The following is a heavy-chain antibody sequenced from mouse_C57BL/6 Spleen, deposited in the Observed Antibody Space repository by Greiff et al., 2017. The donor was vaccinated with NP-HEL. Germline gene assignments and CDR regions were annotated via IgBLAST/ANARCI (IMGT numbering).Heavy chain of an antibody. CDR2: IDPANGNT. D-gene: IGHD1-1*01. CDR1: GFNIKNTY. V-gene: IGHV14-3*01. Sequence: EVQLQQSVAELVRPGASVKLSCTASGFNIKNTYMHWVKQRPEQGLEWIGRIDPANGNTKYAPKFPGKAIITEDTSSNTAYLQPSSLTSEDTAIYYGARWGYYGRSSRAMDYWGQGTSVTVSS. J-gene: IGHJ4*01. CDR3: ARWGYYGRSSRAMDY.